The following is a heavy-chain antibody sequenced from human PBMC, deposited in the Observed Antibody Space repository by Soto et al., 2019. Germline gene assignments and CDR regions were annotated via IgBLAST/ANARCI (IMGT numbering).Heavy chain of an antibody. CDR3: ARVGSSSSPIDF. CDR2: IRCYNGDT. Sequence: QDLLVQSGAEVKKPGASVKVSCTATGYTFTTYGISWVRQAPGQGLEWMGWIRCYNGDTNYAQRPQDRVTMTTDTSTSTAYLELRNLKSDDTAIYYCARVGSSSSPIDFWGQGTLVTVSS. V-gene: IGHV1-18*01. CDR1: GYTFTTYG. J-gene: IGHJ4*02. D-gene: IGHD6-6*01.